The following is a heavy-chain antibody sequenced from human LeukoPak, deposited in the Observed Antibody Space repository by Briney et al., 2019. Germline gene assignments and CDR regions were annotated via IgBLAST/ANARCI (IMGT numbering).Heavy chain of an antibody. V-gene: IGHV3-23*01. Sequence: GGSLRLSCAASGFTFSSYAMSWVRQAPGKGLEWVSAISGSGGSTYYADSVKGRFTISRDNSKNTLYQQMNSLRAEDTAVYYCAKDHSSSWYYFDYWGQGTLVTVSS. CDR3: AKDHSSSWYYFDY. CDR2: ISGSGGST. D-gene: IGHD6-13*01. J-gene: IGHJ4*02. CDR1: GFTFSSYA.